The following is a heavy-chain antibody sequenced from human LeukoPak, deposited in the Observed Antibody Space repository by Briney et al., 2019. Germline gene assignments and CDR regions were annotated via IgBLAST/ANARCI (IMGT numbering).Heavy chain of an antibody. CDR1: GDSISTSRDH. J-gene: IGHJ4*02. CDR3: ARGSPSRSDLLSAQIRRYFDY. V-gene: IGHV4-39*07. Sequence: PSETLSLTCTVSGDSISTSRDHWGWIRQPPGKGLEWIGEINHSGSTNYNPSLKSRVTISVDTSKNQFSLKLSSVTAADTAVYYCARGSPSRSDLLSAQIRRYFDYWGQGTLVTLSS. CDR2: INHSGST.